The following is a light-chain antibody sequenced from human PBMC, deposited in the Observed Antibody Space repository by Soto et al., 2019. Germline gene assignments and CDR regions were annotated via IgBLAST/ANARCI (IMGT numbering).Light chain of an antibody. V-gene: IGLV2-14*01. Sequence: LTQPASVSGSPGQSITISCTGTSSDVGGYSYVSWYQQQPGKAPKLVISDVSNRPSGVSDRFSGSKSGNTASLTISGLQTEDEADYYCASYTTSSTYVFGTGTKVTVL. CDR2: DVS. J-gene: IGLJ1*01. CDR1: SSDVGGYSY. CDR3: ASYTTSSTYV.